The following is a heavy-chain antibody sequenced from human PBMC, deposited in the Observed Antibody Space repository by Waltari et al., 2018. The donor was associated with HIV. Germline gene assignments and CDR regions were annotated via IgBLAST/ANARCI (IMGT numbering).Heavy chain of an antibody. J-gene: IGHJ4*02. CDR3: ARYHVSPDDYGGNPRIFDYFDL. CDR1: GFTFNTFW. V-gene: IGHV5-51*01. Sequence: EVQLVQSGAEVKKPGESLKISCAASGFTFNTFWIGLVRQMPGTGLEYLGMIYPSDSDTRYSPSFQGHVVISVDKSIDTAYLHWNSLEASDAAMYFCARYHVSPDDYGGNPRIFDYFDLWGQGTQVTVS. D-gene: IGHD4-17*01. CDR2: IYPSDSDT.